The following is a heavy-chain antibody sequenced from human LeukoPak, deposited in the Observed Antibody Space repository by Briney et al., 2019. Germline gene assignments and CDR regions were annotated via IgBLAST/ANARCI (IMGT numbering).Heavy chain of an antibody. D-gene: IGHD6-13*01. V-gene: IGHV1-3*01. CDR3: ARGYSSSWYSAFDY. CDR2: IYAGNGNT. Sequence: ASVKVSCKASGYTFTSYAMHWVRQAPGQRLEWMGWIYAGNGNTKYSQKFQGRVTITRDTSASTAYVELSGLRSEDTAVYDCARGYSSSWYSAFDYWGQGTLVTVSS. J-gene: IGHJ4*02. CDR1: GYTFTSYA.